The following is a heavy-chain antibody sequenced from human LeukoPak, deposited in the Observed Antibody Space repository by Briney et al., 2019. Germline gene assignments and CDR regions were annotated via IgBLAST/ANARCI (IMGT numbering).Heavy chain of an antibody. CDR3: VRSRDGYNYGWFDP. CDR1: GFTFSSYA. Sequence: GGSLRLSCAASGFTFSSYAMHWVRQAPGKGLEYVSGISSNGGTTYYANSVKGRFSISRDNSKNTLYPQMGSLRAEDMAVHYCVRSRDGYNYGWFDPWGQGTLVTVSS. V-gene: IGHV3-64*01. CDR2: ISSNGGTT. J-gene: IGHJ5*02. D-gene: IGHD5-24*01.